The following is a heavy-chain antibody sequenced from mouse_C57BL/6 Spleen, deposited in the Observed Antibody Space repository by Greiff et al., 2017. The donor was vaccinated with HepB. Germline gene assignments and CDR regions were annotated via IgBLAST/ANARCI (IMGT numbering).Heavy chain of an antibody. CDR1: GFNIKDYY. Sequence: EVQLQQSGAELVRPGASVKLSCTASGFNIKDYYMHWVKQRPEQGLEWIGRIDPEDGDTEYAPKFQGKATMTADTSSNTAYLQLSSLTSEDTAVYYCTTGAWGYGSSYVYFDVWGTGTTVTVSS. CDR3: TTGAWGYGSSYVYFDV. CDR2: IDPEDGDT. J-gene: IGHJ1*03. D-gene: IGHD1-1*01. V-gene: IGHV14-1*01.